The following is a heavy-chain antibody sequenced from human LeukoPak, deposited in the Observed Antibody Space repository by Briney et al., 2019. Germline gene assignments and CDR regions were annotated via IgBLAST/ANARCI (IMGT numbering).Heavy chain of an antibody. CDR1: GGSFSGYY. Sequence: SETLSLTCGVYGGSFSGYYWSWIRQPPGKGLEWIGEINHSGSTNYNPSLKSRVTISVDTSKNQFSLKLSSVTAADTAVYYCARGGYSYSYWGQGTLVTVSS. CDR2: INHSGST. V-gene: IGHV4-34*01. J-gene: IGHJ4*02. D-gene: IGHD5-18*01. CDR3: ARGGYSYSY.